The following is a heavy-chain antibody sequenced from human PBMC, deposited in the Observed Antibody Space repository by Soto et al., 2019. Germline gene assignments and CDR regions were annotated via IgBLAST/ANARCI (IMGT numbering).Heavy chain of an antibody. Sequence: QVQLVQSGAEVKKPGSSVKVSCKASGGTFSSYTISWVRQAPGQGLEWMGRIIPILGIANYAQKFQGRVTITADKSTSTAYMELSSLRSEDTAVYYCASVVPGCSGGSCYDAFDIWGQGTMVTVSS. CDR3: ASVVPGCSGGSCYDAFDI. CDR2: IIPILGIA. V-gene: IGHV1-69*02. D-gene: IGHD2-15*01. J-gene: IGHJ3*02. CDR1: GGTFSSYT.